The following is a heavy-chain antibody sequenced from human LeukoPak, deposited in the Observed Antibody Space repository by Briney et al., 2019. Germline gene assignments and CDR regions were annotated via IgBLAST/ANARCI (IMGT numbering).Heavy chain of an antibody. J-gene: IGHJ4*02. D-gene: IGHD6-19*01. CDR1: GFTFVHYW. Sequence: GGSLRLSCEASGFTFVHYWMSWVRQAPGQGLEWVANIKQDGTDKFYVDSVKGRFTVSRDNTKNSVYLHLNNLRGDDTAIYYCARLIKQWLLPGGFDFWGQGILVTVSS. CDR2: IKQDGTDK. V-gene: IGHV3-7*01. CDR3: ARLIKQWLLPGGFDF.